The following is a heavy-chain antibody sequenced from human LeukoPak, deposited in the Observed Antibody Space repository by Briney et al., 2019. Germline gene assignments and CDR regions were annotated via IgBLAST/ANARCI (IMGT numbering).Heavy chain of an antibody. CDR2: IYYSGST. CDR3: ASAPGSYSSSWTSLPSGFFYFDY. CDR1: GASISSYY. J-gene: IGHJ4*02. V-gene: IGHV4-59*01. Sequence: PSETLSLTCTVSGASISSYYWSWIRQPPGKGLEWIGYIYYSGSTNYNPSLKSRVTISVDTSKNQFSLKLSSVTAADTAVYYCASAPGSYSSSWTSLPSGFFYFDYWGQGTLVTVSS. D-gene: IGHD6-13*01.